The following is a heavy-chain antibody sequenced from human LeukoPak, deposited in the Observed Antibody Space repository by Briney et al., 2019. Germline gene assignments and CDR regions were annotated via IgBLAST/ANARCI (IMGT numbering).Heavy chain of an antibody. V-gene: IGHV3-23*01. D-gene: IGHD1-14*01. CDR3: AKNHDSNSYHTDDAFDR. CDR2: ISVSGLST. Sequence: GGTLRLSCAASGFTFSAYAMNWVRQAPGKGLEWVSVISVSGLSTYYADSVKGRFTISRDNSRNTLYLHMNSLRAEDAAVYYCAKNHDSNSYHTDDAFDRWGQGTLVTVSS. CDR1: GFTFSAYA. J-gene: IGHJ3*01.